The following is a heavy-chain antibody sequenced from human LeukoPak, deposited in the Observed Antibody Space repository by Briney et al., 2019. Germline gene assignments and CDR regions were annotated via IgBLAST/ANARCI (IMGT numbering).Heavy chain of an antibody. CDR1: GFTVSSNY. V-gene: IGHV3-66*01. J-gene: IGHJ5*02. Sequence: GGSLRLSCTASGFTVSSNYMSWVRQAPGKGLEWVSLIFSDDSSHYADPVRSRFTISRDTSRNTLSLQMNSLRAEDTAVYYCARVLPSVTNWFDPWGQGTLVTVSS. CDR3: ARVLPSVTNWFDP. CDR2: IFSDDSS. D-gene: IGHD3-10*01.